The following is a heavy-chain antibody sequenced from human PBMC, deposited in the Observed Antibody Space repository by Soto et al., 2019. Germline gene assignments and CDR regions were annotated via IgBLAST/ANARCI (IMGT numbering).Heavy chain of an antibody. J-gene: IGHJ6*02. CDR2: MNPNSGNT. D-gene: IGHD2-2*01. CDR3: ARVLVPAAYYYNSGMDV. Sequence: TGQGLEGMGWMNPNSGNTGYAQKFQGRVTMTRNTSISTAYMELSSLRSEDTAVYYCARVLVPAAYYYNSGMDVWGQGTTVPVSS. V-gene: IGHV1-8*01.